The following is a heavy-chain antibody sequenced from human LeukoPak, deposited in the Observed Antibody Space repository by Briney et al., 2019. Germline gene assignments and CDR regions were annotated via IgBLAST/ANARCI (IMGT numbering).Heavy chain of an antibody. CDR3: ASGSQWLSSLYSDY. V-gene: IGHV4-39*07. Sequence: SETLSLTCTVSGGSISSSSYYWGWIRQPPGKGLEWIGSIYYNGGTYYNPSLKSRLTISVDTSKKQFSLKLSSVTAADTAVYYCASGSQWLSSLYSDYWGRGTLVTVSS. J-gene: IGHJ4*02. CDR1: GGSISSSSYY. D-gene: IGHD6-19*01. CDR2: IYYNGGT.